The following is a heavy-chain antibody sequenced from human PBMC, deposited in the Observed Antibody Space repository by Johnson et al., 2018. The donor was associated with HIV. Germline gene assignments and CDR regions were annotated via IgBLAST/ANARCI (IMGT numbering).Heavy chain of an antibody. CDR3: ANFGRSSGWYEGGVFDI. D-gene: IGHD6-19*01. CDR2: ITGSGGST. CDR1: GFTFSSYA. V-gene: IGHV3-23*04. Sequence: VQLVESGGGLVQPGGSLRLSCAASGFTFSSYAMSWVRQAPGKGLEWVSAITGSGGSTYYAYSVKGRFTISRDNSKKTLYLQMNSLRAEDTAVYYCANFGRSSGWYEGGVFDIWGQGTMVTVSS. J-gene: IGHJ3*02.